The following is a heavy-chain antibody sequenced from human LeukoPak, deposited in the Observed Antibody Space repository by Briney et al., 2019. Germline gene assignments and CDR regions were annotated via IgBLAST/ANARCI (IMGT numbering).Heavy chain of an antibody. Sequence: PGGSLRLSYAASGFTFSSYGMHWVRQAPGKGLEWVAVISYDGSNKYYADSVKGRFTISRDNSKNTLYLQMNSLRAEDTAVYYCATAGDDAFDIWGQGTMVTVSS. CDR1: GFTFSSYG. D-gene: IGHD3-16*01. CDR2: ISYDGSNK. V-gene: IGHV3-30*03. J-gene: IGHJ3*02. CDR3: ATAGDDAFDI.